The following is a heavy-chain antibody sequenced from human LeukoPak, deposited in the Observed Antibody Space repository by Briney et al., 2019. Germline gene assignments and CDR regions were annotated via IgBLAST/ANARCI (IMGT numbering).Heavy chain of an antibody. CDR1: GFTFSSYG. D-gene: IGHD5-12*01. J-gene: IGHJ4*02. Sequence: GRSLRLSCAASGFTFSSYGMHWVRQAPGKGLEWVAVIWYDGSNKYYADSVKGRFTISRDNSKNTLYLQMNSLRAEDTAVYYCATALRGYSGYDAFDCWGQGTLVTVSS. V-gene: IGHV3-33*01. CDR2: IWYDGSNK. CDR3: ATALRGYSGYDAFDC.